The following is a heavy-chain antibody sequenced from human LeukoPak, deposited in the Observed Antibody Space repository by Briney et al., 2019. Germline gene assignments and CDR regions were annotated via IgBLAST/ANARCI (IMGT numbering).Heavy chain of an antibody. CDR1: GGTFSSYA. Sequence: GASVKVSCKASGGTFSSYAISWVRQAPGQGLEWMGWMNPNSGNTGYAQKFQGRVTITRNTSISTAYMELSSLRSEDTAVYYCARGGLGSGYWEAYYMDVGAKGTTVTVPS. V-gene: IGHV1-8*03. D-gene: IGHD3-3*01. CDR3: ARGGLGSGYWEAYYMDV. CDR2: MNPNSGNT. J-gene: IGHJ6*03.